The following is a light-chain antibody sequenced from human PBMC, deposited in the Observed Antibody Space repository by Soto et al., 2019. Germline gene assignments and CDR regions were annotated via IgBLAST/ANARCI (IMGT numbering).Light chain of an antibody. CDR3: QQYVTYSRT. CDR1: QSISGT. Sequence: DIQMTQSPSTLSASVGDRVTITCRASQSISGTLAWYQQKPGKAPKLLMYVASSLERGVPSRFSGSGSGTEFTITISSLQPDDFATYYCQQYVTYSRTFGRWTKVDI. V-gene: IGKV1-5*01. J-gene: IGKJ1*01. CDR2: VAS.